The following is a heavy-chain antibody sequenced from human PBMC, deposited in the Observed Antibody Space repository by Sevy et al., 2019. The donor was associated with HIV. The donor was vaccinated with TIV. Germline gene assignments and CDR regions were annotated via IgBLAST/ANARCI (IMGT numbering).Heavy chain of an antibody. CDR1: GYSFTSYW. CDR3: ARPPDYGDYERTGGGAFDI. D-gene: IGHD4-17*01. V-gene: IGHV5-51*01. Sequence: GESLKISCKGSGYSFTSYWIGWVGQMPGKGLEGMGIIYPGASDTRYSPSFQGQVTTSADKSIGPAYQQWSSLKASDTAMYYCARPPDYGDYERTGGGAFDIWGQGTMVTVSS. J-gene: IGHJ3*02. CDR2: IYPGASDT.